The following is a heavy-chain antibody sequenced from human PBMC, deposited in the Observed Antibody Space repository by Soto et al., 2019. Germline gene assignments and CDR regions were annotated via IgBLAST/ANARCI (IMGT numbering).Heavy chain of an antibody. CDR1: GGSISSSNW. D-gene: IGHD3-22*01. V-gene: IGHV4-4*02. CDR3: AREPYYYDSSGYYYGGPDY. Sequence: SETLSLTCAVSGGSISSSNWWSWVRQPPGKGLEWIGEIYHSGSTNYNPSLKSRVTISVDKSKNQFSLKLSSVTAADTAVYYCAREPYYYDSSGYYYGGPDYWGQGTLVTV. J-gene: IGHJ4*02. CDR2: IYHSGST.